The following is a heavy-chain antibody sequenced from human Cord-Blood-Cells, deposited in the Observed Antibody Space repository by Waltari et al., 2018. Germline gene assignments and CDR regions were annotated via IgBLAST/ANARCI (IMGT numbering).Heavy chain of an antibody. CDR2: IYHSGSS. J-gene: IGHJ3*02. Sequence: QLQLQESGSGLVKPSQTLSLTCAVSGGSISSGGYSWGWIRQPPGEGLEWIGYIYHSGSSYYNPSLKRRITMSVDMSKNQFSLKLSSVTAADTAVYYCARAKNWGSGNDAFDIWGQGTMVTVSS. CDR1: GGSISSGGYS. V-gene: IGHV4-30-2*01. CDR3: ARAKNWGSGNDAFDI. D-gene: IGHD7-27*01.